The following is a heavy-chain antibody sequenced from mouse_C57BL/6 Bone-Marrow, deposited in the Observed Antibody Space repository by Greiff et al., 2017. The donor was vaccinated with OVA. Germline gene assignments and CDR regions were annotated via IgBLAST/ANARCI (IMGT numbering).Heavy chain of an antibody. CDR2: ILPSIGRT. CDR3: ARRGWLHAMDY. CDR1: DSEVFPIAY. V-gene: IGHV15-2*01. Sequence: QVQLKESGSELRSPGSSVKLSCKDFDSEVFPIAYMSWVRQKPGHGFEWIGGILPSIGRTIYGEKFEDKATLDADTLSNTAYLELNSLTSEDSAIYYCARRGWLHAMDYWGQGTSVTVSS. J-gene: IGHJ4*01. D-gene: IGHD2-2*01.